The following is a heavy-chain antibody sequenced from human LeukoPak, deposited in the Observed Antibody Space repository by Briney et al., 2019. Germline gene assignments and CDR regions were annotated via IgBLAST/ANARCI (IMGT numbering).Heavy chain of an antibody. CDR3: AKRMGPSIAATDLDY. Sequence: GGSLRLSCAASGFTVSSNYMSWVRQAPGKGLEWVAVISYDGSNKYYVDSVRGRFAVSRDNSKNTLYLQMNSLRGEDTAVYYCAKRMGPSIAATDLDYWGQGTLVTVSS. D-gene: IGHD6-13*01. CDR2: ISYDGSNK. J-gene: IGHJ4*02. V-gene: IGHV3-30*18. CDR1: GFTVSSNY.